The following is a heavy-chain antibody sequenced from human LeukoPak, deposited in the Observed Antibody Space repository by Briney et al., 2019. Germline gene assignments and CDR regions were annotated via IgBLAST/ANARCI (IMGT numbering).Heavy chain of an antibody. D-gene: IGHD7-27*01. J-gene: IGHJ2*01. Sequence: SETLSLTCTVSGYSISSGYYWGWIRQPPGKGLEWIGSIYHSGSTHYNPSLKSRVTISVDTSKNQFSLKLSSVTAADTAVYYCARNWGLGSWYFDLWGRGTLVTVSS. CDR2: IYHSGST. V-gene: IGHV4-38-2*02. CDR1: GYSISSGYY. CDR3: ARNWGLGSWYFDL.